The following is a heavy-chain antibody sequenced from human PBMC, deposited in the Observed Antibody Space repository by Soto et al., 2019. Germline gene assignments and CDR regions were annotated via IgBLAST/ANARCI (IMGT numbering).Heavy chain of an antibody. J-gene: IGHJ5*02. V-gene: IGHV4-59*08. CDR3: ARLGAYYQALES. Sequence: QVQLQESGPGLVKPSETLSRKCTVSDGSISPNYWTLMRHPQVKRLEWIGYIYYAGTTTYHPSLKIRVSISLDKSKNDVYLKLTSVPAEDTAVYYLARLGAYYQALESWGQGILVTVYS. CDR1: DGSISPNY. CDR2: IYYAGTT. D-gene: IGHD3-22*01.